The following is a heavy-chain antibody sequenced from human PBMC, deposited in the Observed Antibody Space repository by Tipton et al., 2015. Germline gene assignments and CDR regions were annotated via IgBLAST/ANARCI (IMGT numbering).Heavy chain of an antibody. CDR3: ARRAYSFGNVVIPFDY. V-gene: IGHV5-51*01. CDR1: GYTFATYW. Sequence: QLVQSGAEVKKPGDSLKISCKGSGYTFATYWIGWVRQMPGKGLEWMGLIYPADSDTRYSPSFQGQVTISADKSISTAYLQWSSLEASDTAIYYCARRAYSFGNVVIPFDYWGQGTLVTVSS. J-gene: IGHJ4*02. D-gene: IGHD5-18*01. CDR2: IYPADSDT.